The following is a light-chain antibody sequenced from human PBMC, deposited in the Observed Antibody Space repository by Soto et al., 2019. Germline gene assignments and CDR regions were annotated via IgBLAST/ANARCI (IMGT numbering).Light chain of an antibody. J-gene: IGLJ2*01. V-gene: IGLV3-25*02. CDR1: ALPKQY. CDR2: NDS. Sequence: SYELTQPPSVSVSPGQTARITCSGDALPKQYAYWYQQKPGQAPVLVIYNDSERPSGIPERFSGSSSGTTVTLTISGVQAEDEADYYCQSADSSGVVFGGGTMLTVL. CDR3: QSADSSGVV.